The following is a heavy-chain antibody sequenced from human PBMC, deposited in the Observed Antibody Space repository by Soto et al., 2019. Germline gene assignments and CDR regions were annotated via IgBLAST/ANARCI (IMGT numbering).Heavy chain of an antibody. CDR1: GFTFSSYA. V-gene: IGHV3-23*01. D-gene: IGHD2-15*01. Sequence: GGSLRLSCAASGFTFSSYAMSWVRQAPGKGLEWVSAISGSGGSTYYADSVKGRFTISRDNSKNTLYLQMNSLRAEDTAVYYCAKVRVVVAATGGYFDYWGQGTLVTVSS. J-gene: IGHJ4*02. CDR2: ISGSGGST. CDR3: AKVRVVVAATGGYFDY.